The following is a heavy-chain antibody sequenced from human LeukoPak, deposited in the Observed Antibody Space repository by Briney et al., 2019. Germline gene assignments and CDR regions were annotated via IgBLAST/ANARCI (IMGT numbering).Heavy chain of an antibody. Sequence: SSVKVSCKACRGTFSSYAISWVRQAPGQGLEWMGGIIPIFGTANYAQKFQGRVTITADKSTSTAYMELSSLRSEDTAVYYCARDPYTGGYSSGWYVDYFDYWGQGTLVTVSS. V-gene: IGHV1-69*06. CDR1: RGTFSSYA. CDR2: IIPIFGTA. CDR3: ARDPYTGGYSSGWYVDYFDY. J-gene: IGHJ4*02. D-gene: IGHD6-19*01.